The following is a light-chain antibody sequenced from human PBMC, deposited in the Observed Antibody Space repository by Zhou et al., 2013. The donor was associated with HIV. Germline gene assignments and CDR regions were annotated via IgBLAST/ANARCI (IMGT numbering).Light chain of an antibody. CDR3: QQYNTYPWT. CDR2: KAS. CDR1: QSISVW. J-gene: IGKJ1*01. Sequence: DIQLTQSPSALSASVGDRVTITCRASQSISVWLAWYQQKAGKAPLLLIYKASSLQSGVPSRFSGSGSGTEFTLTISGLQPDDLATYYCQQYNTYPWTFGQGTKVEI. V-gene: IGKV1-5*03.